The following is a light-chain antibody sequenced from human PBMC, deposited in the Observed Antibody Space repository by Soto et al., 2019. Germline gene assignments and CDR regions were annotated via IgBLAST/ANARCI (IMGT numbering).Light chain of an antibody. CDR1: QSISSW. Sequence: DIQMTKSPSTLSASVGDRVTITCRASQSISSWLAWYQQKPGKAPKLLIYDASSLESGVPSRFSGSGSGTEFTLSISSLQPDDFATYYCHHGRTFGQGTKLEIK. J-gene: IGKJ1*01. V-gene: IGKV1-5*01. CDR2: DAS. CDR3: HHGRT.